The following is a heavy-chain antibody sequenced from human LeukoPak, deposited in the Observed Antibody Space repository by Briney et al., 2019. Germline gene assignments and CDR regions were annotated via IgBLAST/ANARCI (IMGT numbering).Heavy chain of an antibody. D-gene: IGHD6-13*01. CDR3: ARGMARFDP. J-gene: IGHJ5*02. Sequence: SETLSLTCTISAASITTQYWTWIRQPPGKGLEWIGYVYYSGHTNYNPSLESRLTIPLDTSKKRVSLKLTSVTAADTAVYYCARGMARFDPWGQGTLVTVSS. V-gene: IGHV4-59*11. CDR2: VYYSGHT. CDR1: AASITTQY.